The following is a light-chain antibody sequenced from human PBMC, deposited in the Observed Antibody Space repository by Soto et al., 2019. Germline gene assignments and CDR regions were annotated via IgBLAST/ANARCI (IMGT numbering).Light chain of an antibody. CDR3: SSYTSSSPLYV. J-gene: IGLJ1*01. Sequence: QSVLTQPASVSGSPGQSITISCSGTSSDIGSYNHVAWYQQFPGKSPKLMIYEVSNRPSGVSNRFSGSKSGNTASLTISGLQAEDEADYYCSSYTSSSPLYVFGTGTKVTVL. CDR1: SSDIGSYNH. CDR2: EVS. V-gene: IGLV2-14*01.